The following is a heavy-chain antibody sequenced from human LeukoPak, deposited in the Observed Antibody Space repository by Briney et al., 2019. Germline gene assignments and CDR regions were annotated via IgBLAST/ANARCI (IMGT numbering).Heavy chain of an antibody. V-gene: IGHV4-4*02. CDR1: GASISSSNW. CDR2: IYHSGST. J-gene: IGHJ4*02. CDR3: AREYDYSFDY. Sequence: SETLSLTCAVSGASISSSNWWSWVRQPPGKGLEWIGEIYHSGSTNYNPSLKSRVTISVDTSKNQFSLKLSSVTAADTAVYYCAREYDYSFDYWGQGTLVTVSS. D-gene: IGHD4-11*01.